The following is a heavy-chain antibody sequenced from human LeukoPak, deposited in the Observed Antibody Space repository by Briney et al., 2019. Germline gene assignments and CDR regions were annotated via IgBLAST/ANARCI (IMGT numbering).Heavy chain of an antibody. CDR2: ISTYNGNT. Sequence: ASVKVSCKPSGYSFTTYGISWVRQAPGQGLEWMGWISTYNGNTYYAQKVQARVTMTTDTSTGTAYMDLRNLRTDDTAMYYCARNGRVRRVVKDLFEYWGQGTLVAVSS. D-gene: IGHD3-10*01. V-gene: IGHV1-18*01. J-gene: IGHJ4*02. CDR3: ARNGRVRRVVKDLFEY. CDR1: GYSFTTYG.